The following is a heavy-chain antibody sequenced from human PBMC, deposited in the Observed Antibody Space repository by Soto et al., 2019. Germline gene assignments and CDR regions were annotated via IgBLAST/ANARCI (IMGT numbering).Heavy chain of an antibody. CDR1: GGTFSSYA. V-gene: IGHV1-69*13. CDR3: ALFGAGGRKDYYHSVMDV. D-gene: IGHD3-16*01. CDR2: IIPIFGTA. J-gene: IGHJ6*01. Sequence: SAKVSCKAPGGTFSSYAISWVRQAPGQGLEWMGGIIPIFGTANYAQKFQGRVTITADESTSTAYMELSSLRSEDTAVYYCALFGAGGRKDYYHSVMDVWVKGTTVPVSS.